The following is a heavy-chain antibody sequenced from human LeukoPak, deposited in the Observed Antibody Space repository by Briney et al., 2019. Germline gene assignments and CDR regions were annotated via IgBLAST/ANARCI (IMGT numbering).Heavy chain of an antibody. CDR1: GFTVSSND. Sequence: GGSLRLSCAASGFTVSSNDMSWVRQAPGKGLEWGAVMYTGGSTYDADSVKRRFAISRDNSKKTLYLQMNRLRAEDTAVYYCARDPENTYCGGDCYDSHFDYWGQGNLVTVSS. V-gene: IGHV3-66*02. D-gene: IGHD2-21*01. CDR2: MYTGGST. CDR3: ARDPENTYCGGDCYDSHFDY. J-gene: IGHJ4*02.